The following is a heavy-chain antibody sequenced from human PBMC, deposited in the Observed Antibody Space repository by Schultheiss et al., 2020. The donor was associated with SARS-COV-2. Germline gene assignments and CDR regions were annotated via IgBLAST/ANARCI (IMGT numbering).Heavy chain of an antibody. CDR1: GGSVSSGSYS. Sequence: SETLSLTCTVSGGSVSSGSYSWSWIRQPPGKGLEWIGYIYYSGSTYYNPSLKSRVTISGDTSKNQFSLKLSSVTAADTAVYYCASPVRGAVPLWSSAYDYWGQGTLVTVSS. V-gene: IGHV4-61*01. J-gene: IGHJ4*02. CDR3: ASPVRGAVPLWSSAYDY. D-gene: IGHD3-10*01. CDR2: IYYSGST.